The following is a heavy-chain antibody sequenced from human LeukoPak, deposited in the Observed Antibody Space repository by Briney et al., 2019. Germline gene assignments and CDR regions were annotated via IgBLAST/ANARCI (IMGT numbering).Heavy chain of an antibody. CDR3: ARYAAGRDLDF. CDR2: ISAYNGNT. D-gene: IGHD6-13*01. Sequence: ASVTVSCKASGYTFIEYGISWVRQAPGQGLEWMGWISAYNGNTNYAQKFQGRVTMTTDTSTNTAHMELGSLTSDDTAVYFCARYAAGRDLDFWGQGTLVTVSS. CDR1: GYTFIEYG. V-gene: IGHV1-18*01. J-gene: IGHJ4*02.